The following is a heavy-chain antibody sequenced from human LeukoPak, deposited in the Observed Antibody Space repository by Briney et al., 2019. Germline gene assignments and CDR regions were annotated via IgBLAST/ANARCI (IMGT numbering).Heavy chain of an antibody. CDR3: ARGLRWYFDL. CDR2: INHSGST. CDR1: GGSFSGYY. J-gene: IGHJ2*01. V-gene: IGHV4-34*01. Sequence: PSETLSLTCAVYGGSFSGYYWSWIRQPPGKGLEWIGEINHSGSTNYNPSLKSRVTISVDTSKNQFSLKLSSVTAADTAVYYCARGLRWYFDLWGRGTLVPVSS.